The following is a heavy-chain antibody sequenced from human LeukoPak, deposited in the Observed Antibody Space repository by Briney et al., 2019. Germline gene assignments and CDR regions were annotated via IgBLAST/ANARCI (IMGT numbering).Heavy chain of an antibody. CDR1: GGSISSYY. Sequence: SETLSLTCTVSGGSISSYYWSWIRQPPGNGLEWIGYIYYSGSTNYNPSLKSRVTISVDTSKNQFSLKLSSVTAADTAVYYCARDLRFGLFDPWGQGTLVTVSS. CDR2: IYYSGST. J-gene: IGHJ5*02. D-gene: IGHD3-10*01. CDR3: ARDLRFGLFDP. V-gene: IGHV4-59*01.